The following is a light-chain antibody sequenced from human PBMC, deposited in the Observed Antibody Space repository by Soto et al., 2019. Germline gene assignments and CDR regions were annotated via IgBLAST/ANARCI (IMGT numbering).Light chain of an antibody. V-gene: IGLV2-11*01. CDR1: SSDVGGYNY. CDR2: DVS. CDR3: CSYAGSHFL. Sequence: QSVLTQPRSVSGSPEQSVTISCTGTSSDVGGYNYVSWYQQHPGTAPKLMIYDVSQRPSGVPDRFSGSKSGNTASLTISGLQAEDEADYYCCSYAGSHFLFGGGTKLTVL. J-gene: IGLJ2*01.